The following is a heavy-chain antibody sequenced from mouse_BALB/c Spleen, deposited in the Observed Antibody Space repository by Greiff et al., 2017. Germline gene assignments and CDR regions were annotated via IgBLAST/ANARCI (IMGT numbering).Heavy chain of an antibody. Sequence: GQLQQPGAELVKPGASVKLSCKASGYTFTSYWMHWVKQRPGQGLEWIGEINPSNGRTNYNEKFKSKATLTVDKSSSTAYMQLSSLTSEDSAVYYCASIYDGYSPGFAYWGQGTLVTVSA. D-gene: IGHD2-3*01. CDR2: INPSNGRT. J-gene: IGHJ3*01. CDR1: GYTFTSYW. CDR3: ASIYDGYSPGFAY. V-gene: IGHV1S81*02.